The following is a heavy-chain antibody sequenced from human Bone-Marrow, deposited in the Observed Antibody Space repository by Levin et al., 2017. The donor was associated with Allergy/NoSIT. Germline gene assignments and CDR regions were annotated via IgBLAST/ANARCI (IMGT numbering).Heavy chain of an antibody. CDR1: GFTFSSYA. V-gene: IGHV3-23*01. D-gene: IGHD6-13*01. Sequence: GESLKISCAASGFTFSSYAVGWVRQAPGKGLEWVSAITGGGTSTYYADSVKGRFTISRDNSKNTLYLQMNSLRAEDTAIYYCANHYVGDSTSWYVFDCWGQGTLVTVSS. CDR3: ANHYVGDSTSWYVFDC. CDR2: ITGGGTST. J-gene: IGHJ4*02.